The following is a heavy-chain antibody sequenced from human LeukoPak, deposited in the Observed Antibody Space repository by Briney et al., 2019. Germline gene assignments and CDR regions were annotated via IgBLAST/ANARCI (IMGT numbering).Heavy chain of an antibody. CDR3: ARRWGSGSHTDWFDT. CDR2: ISKTGSA. V-gene: IGHV4-30-4*01. Sequence: SQTLSLTCNVSGGSIRSGDFWWSWIRQPPGKDLEWIAYISKTGSAASHPSLKSRVTISVDTSMNQFFLKLTSVTAADTAVYYCARRWGSGSHTDWFDTWSQGTLVTVSS. J-gene: IGHJ5*02. D-gene: IGHD3-10*01. CDR1: GGSIRSGDFW.